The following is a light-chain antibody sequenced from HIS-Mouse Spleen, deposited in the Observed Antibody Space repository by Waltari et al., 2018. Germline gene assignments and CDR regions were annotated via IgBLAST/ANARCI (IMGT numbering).Light chain of an antibody. CDR2: DVS. CDR1: SSDVGGYYY. J-gene: IGLJ2*01. V-gene: IGLV2-14*01. Sequence: QSALTQPASVSGSPGQSITISCTGTSSDVGGYYYVFWYQQHPGKAPKLMIYDVSNRPSGVSNRFSGSKSGNTASLTISGLQAEDEADYYCSSYTSSSTPVVFGGGTKLTVL. CDR3: SSYTSSSTPVV.